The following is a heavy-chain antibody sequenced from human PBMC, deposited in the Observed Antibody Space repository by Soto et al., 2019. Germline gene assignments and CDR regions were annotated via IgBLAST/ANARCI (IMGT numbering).Heavy chain of an antibody. CDR3: ASSPISSGWYLTSLDWFDP. CDR2: IYYSGST. D-gene: IGHD6-19*01. J-gene: IGHJ5*02. CDR1: GGSISSSSYY. V-gene: IGHV4-39*01. Sequence: PSETLSLTCTVSGGSISSSSYYWGWIRQPPGKGLEWIGSIYYSGSTYYNPSLKSRVTISVDTSKNQFSLKLSSVTAADTAVYYCASSPISSGWYLTSLDWFDPWGQGTLVTVSS.